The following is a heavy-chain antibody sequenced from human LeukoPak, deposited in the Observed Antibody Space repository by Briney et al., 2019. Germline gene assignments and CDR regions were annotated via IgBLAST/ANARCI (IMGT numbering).Heavy chain of an antibody. D-gene: IGHD5-12*01. CDR1: GFTFSSYA. J-gene: IGHJ4*02. CDR2: ISGSGGST. CDR3: AKVASGYDGTTDFDY. Sequence: GGFLRLSCAASGFTFSSYAMSWVRQAPGKGLEWVSAISGSGGSTYYADSVKGRFTISRDNSKNTLYLQMNSLRAEDTAVYYCAKVASGYDGTTDFDYWGQGTLVTVSS. V-gene: IGHV3-23*01.